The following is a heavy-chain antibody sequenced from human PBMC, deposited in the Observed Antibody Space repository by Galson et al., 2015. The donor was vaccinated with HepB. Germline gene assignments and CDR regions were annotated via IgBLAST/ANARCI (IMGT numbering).Heavy chain of an antibody. Sequence: QSGAEVKRPGESLRISCKGSGYSFTSYWISWVRQMPGKGLEWMGRIDPSDSYTNYSPSFQGHVTISADKSISTAYLQWSSLKASDTAMYYCARHMAQMARGHLGYYYGMDVWGQGTTVTVSS. CDR1: GYSFTSYW. CDR3: ARHMAQMARGHLGYYYGMDV. D-gene: IGHD5-24*01. CDR2: IDPSDSYT. J-gene: IGHJ6*02. V-gene: IGHV5-10-1*01.